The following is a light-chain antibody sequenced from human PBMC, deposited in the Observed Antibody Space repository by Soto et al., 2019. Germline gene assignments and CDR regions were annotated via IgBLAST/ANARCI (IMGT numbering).Light chain of an antibody. V-gene: IGKV3-20*01. CDR1: QSLTSNY. CDR3: QQYVSAPRT. Sequence: EIVLTQSPGSVSLSPGERVTLSCRASQSLTSNYLAWYQQKPGQAPRLVIYSASSRAPGTPDRFSGSGSGTDFTLTISGLQPEDFAVYYCQQYVSAPRTFGQGTKVEAK. CDR2: SAS. J-gene: IGKJ1*01.